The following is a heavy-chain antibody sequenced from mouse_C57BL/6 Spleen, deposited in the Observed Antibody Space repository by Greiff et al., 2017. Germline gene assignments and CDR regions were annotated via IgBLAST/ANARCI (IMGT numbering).Heavy chain of an antibody. CDR2: FYPGSGSI. CDR1: GYTFTEYT. J-gene: IGHJ4*01. V-gene: IGHV1-62-2*01. CDR3: ARHEGDSSGYDDAMDY. D-gene: IGHD3-2*02. Sequence: VQRVESGAELVKPGASVKLSCKASGYTFTEYTIHWVKQRSGQGLEWIGWFYPGSGSIKYNEKFKDKATLTADKSSSTVYMELSRLTSDDSAVYFCARHEGDSSGYDDAMDYWGQGTSVTVSA.